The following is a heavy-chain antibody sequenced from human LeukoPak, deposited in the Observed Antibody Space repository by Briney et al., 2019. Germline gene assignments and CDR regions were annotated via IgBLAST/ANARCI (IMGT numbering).Heavy chain of an antibody. CDR2: ISSSSSTI. D-gene: IGHD6-19*01. CDR3: AREYSSGWYKYDY. J-gene: IGHJ4*02. Sequence: GGSLRLSCAASGFTFSSYGMTWVRQAPGKGLEWVSYISSSSSTIYYADSVKGRFTISRDNAKNSLYLQMNSLRAEDTAVYYCAREYSSGWYKYDYWGQGTLVTVSS. V-gene: IGHV3-48*01. CDR1: GFTFSSYG.